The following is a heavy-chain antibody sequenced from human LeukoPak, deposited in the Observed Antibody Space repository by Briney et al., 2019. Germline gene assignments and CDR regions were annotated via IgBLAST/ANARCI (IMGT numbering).Heavy chain of an antibody. V-gene: IGHV3-48*04. CDR1: GFTFSSYS. CDR3: AKALVFVRSHDAFDI. CDR2: ISSSSSTI. J-gene: IGHJ3*02. D-gene: IGHD2-8*01. Sequence: GGSLRLSCAASGFTFSSYSMNWVRQAPGKGLEWVSYISSSSSTIYYADSVKGRFTISRDNAKNTLYLQMNSLRAEDTAVYYCAKALVFVRSHDAFDIWGQGTMVTVSS.